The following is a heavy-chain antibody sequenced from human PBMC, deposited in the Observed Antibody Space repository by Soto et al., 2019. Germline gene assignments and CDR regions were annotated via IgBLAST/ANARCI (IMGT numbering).Heavy chain of an antibody. CDR3: ARVWRDIVVVPAASWFDP. CDR1: GYTFTSYG. Sequence: ASVKVSCKASGYTFTSYGISWVRQAPGQGLEWMGWISAYNGNTNYAQKLQGRVTMPTATSTSTAYMELRSLRSDATAVYYCARVWRDIVVVPAASWFDPWGQGTLVTVSS. D-gene: IGHD2-2*01. CDR2: ISAYNGNT. V-gene: IGHV1-18*01. J-gene: IGHJ5*02.